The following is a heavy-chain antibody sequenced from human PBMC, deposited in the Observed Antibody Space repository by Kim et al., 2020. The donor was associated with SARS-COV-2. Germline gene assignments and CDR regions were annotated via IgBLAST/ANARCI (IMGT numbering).Heavy chain of an antibody. CDR2: IYPGDSDT. Sequence: GESLKISCKGSGYSITSYWIGWVRQMPGKGLEWMGIIYPGDSDTRYSPSFQGQVTISADKSISTAYLQWSSLKASDTAMYYCARHGASMYGYGDYYYGMDVWGQGTTVTVSS. D-gene: IGHD5-18*01. J-gene: IGHJ6*02. V-gene: IGHV5-51*01. CDR3: ARHGASMYGYGDYYYGMDV. CDR1: GYSITSYW.